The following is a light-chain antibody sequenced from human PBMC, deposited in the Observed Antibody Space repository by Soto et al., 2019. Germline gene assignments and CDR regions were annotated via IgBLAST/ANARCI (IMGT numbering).Light chain of an antibody. V-gene: IGKV3-20*01. Sequence: EIVLTQSPGSLSLSPGERATLSCRASQSVDSSFFAWYQKKPGQAPRLLIYGASKRATGIPDWFSGSGSGTDFTLTISRLEPEDFAVYYCQQYVSSVTFGQGTKVEIK. CDR1: QSVDSSF. J-gene: IGKJ1*01. CDR2: GAS. CDR3: QQYVSSVT.